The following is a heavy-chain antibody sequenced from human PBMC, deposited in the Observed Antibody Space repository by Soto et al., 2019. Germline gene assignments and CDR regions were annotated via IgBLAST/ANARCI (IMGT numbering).Heavy chain of an antibody. J-gene: IGHJ5*02. D-gene: IGHD3-3*01. CDR2: IWYDGSNK. Sequence: QVQLVESGGGVVQPGRSLRLSCAASGFTFSSYGMHWVRQARGKGLEWVAVIWYDGSNKYYADSVKGRFTISRDNSKSTLYLQMNSMRAEDTAVYYCARDPEADDFWSGYYTRGETYNWFDPWGQGTLVTVSS. CDR1: GFTFSSYG. CDR3: ARDPEADDFWSGYYTRGETYNWFDP. V-gene: IGHV3-33*01.